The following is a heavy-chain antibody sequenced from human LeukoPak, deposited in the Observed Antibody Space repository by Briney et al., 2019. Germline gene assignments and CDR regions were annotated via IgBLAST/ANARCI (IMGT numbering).Heavy chain of an antibody. D-gene: IGHD6-6*01. CDR3: AKVSGYSSSSASGY. CDR2: ISGSGGST. CDR1: GFTVSSNY. V-gene: IGHV3-23*01. J-gene: IGHJ4*02. Sequence: GSLRLSCAASGFTVSSNYMSWVRQAPGKGLEWVSAISGSGGSTYYADSVKGRFTISRDNSKNTLYLQMNSLRAEDTAVYYCAKVSGYSSSSASGYWGQGTLVTVSS.